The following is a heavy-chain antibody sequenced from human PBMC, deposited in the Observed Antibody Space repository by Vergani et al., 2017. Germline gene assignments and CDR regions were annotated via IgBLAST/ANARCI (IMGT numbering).Heavy chain of an antibody. CDR1: GGSISSGDYY. CDR3: ARDVSDPDDGGYYYGMDV. Sequence: QVQLQESGPGLVKPSQTLSLTCTVSGGSISSGDYYWSWIRQPPGKGLEWIGYIYYSGSTYYNPSLKSRVTISVDTYKNQFSLKLSSVTAADTAVYYCARDVSDPDDGGYYYGMDVWGQGTTVTVSS. V-gene: IGHV4-30-4*01. D-gene: IGHD3-16*01. CDR2: IYYSGST. J-gene: IGHJ6*02.